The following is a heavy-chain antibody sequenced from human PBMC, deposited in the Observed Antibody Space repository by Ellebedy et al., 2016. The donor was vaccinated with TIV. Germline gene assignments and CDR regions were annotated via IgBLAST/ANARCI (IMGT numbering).Heavy chain of an antibody. J-gene: IGHJ4*02. D-gene: IGHD3-9*01. CDR3: SSGYYDTLTGSTGGDFDS. CDR1: NYSISIGSY. CDR2: IYHIGNT. V-gene: IGHV4-38-2*02. Sequence: MPSETLSLTCTVSNYSISIGSYWGWIRQPPGKGLQWIGTIYHIGNTYYNPSLNSRVAIAVDTSKNLLYLRLSSVTAADTAVYYCSSGYYDTLTGSTGGDFDSWGQGTLVTVSS.